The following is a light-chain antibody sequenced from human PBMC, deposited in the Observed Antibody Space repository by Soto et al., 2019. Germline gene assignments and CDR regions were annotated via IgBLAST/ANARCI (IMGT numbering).Light chain of an antibody. CDR2: GAS. CDR1: ETISSY. CDR3: QQSYNLPLT. Sequence: DIQMTQSPSSLSASVGDRVTITCRASETISSYLNWYHQKPGKAPKLLIYGASSLQSGVTSRFSGSGSGTDFTLTISSLQPQDFATYFCQQSYNLPLTFGGGTKVEIK. J-gene: IGKJ4*01. V-gene: IGKV1-39*01.